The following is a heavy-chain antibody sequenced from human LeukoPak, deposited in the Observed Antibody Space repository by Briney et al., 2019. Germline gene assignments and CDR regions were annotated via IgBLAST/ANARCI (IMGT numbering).Heavy chain of an antibody. D-gene: IGHD3-10*01. CDR3: AKDLLNSGSGSYWDY. CDR1: GFTFSSYG. J-gene: IGHJ4*02. CDR2: ISGSGGST. Sequence: GGSLRLSCAASGFTFSSYGMSWVRQAPGKGLEWVSAISGSGGSTYYADSVKGRFTISRDNSKNTLYLQMNSLRAEDTAVYYCAKDLLNSGSGSYWDYWGRGTLVTVSS. V-gene: IGHV3-23*01.